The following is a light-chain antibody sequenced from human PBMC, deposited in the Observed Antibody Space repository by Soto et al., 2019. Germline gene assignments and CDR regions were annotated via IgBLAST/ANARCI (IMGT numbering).Light chain of an antibody. CDR1: KNDIGVYDF. J-gene: IGLJ1*01. V-gene: IGLV2-8*01. CDR2: EVV. Sequence: QSVLTQPPSASGSPGQSVTISCTGTKNDIGVYDFVSWYQHHPGKAPRLIIYEVVQRPSGVPDRFSGSKSGYTASLTVSGLQAADEADYFCKSYAGSNTYVFGSGTKVT. CDR3: KSYAGSNTYV.